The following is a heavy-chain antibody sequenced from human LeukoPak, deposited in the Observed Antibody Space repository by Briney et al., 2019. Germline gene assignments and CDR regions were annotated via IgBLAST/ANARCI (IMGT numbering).Heavy chain of an antibody. CDR2: IKQDGREE. Sequence: GGSLRLSCAASGFMFSNYWMSRVRQAPGKGLEWVANIKQDGREEYYVDSLKGRFTISRDNAKNSLYLQMNRLRDEDTAVYYCATISQRSLDPWGQGTLVTVSS. CDR1: GFMFSNYW. V-gene: IGHV3-7*05. J-gene: IGHJ5*02. CDR3: ATISQRSLDP.